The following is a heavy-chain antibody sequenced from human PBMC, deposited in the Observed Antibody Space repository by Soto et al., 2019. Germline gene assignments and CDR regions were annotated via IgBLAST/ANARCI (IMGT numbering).Heavy chain of an antibody. V-gene: IGHV1-18*01. CDR3: ARGVGSGSYYNQYNWFDP. CDR2: INVYNGNT. CDR1: GYTFTNYG. D-gene: IGHD3-10*01. J-gene: IGHJ5*02. Sequence: QVQLVQSGGEVKKPGASVKVSCKASGYTFTNYGISWVRQAPGQGLEWMGWINVYNGNTKYAQKVQGRVTMTTDTSTGKADMELRSLRSDDTAVYYCARGVGSGSYYNQYNWFDPWGQGTLVTVSS.